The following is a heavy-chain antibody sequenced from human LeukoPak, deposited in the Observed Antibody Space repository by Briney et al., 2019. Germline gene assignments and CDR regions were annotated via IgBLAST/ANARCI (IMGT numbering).Heavy chain of an antibody. V-gene: IGHV4-4*07. Sequence: SETLSLTCTVSGDSVSNYYWSWVRQPAGKGLEWIGRIFTTGSTDYNPSLRSRVTMSRDKSKNQLFLKSTSVTAADTAVYYCARASDSILSYYYHMDLWGKGITVTVSS. CDR1: GDSVSNYY. D-gene: IGHD3-22*01. J-gene: IGHJ6*03. CDR2: IFTTGST. CDR3: ARASDSILSYYYHMDL.